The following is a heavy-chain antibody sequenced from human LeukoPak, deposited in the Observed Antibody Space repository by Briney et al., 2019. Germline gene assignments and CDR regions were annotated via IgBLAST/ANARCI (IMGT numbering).Heavy chain of an antibody. Sequence: PGGSLRLSCAASGFTFDDYGMSWARQAPGKGLEWVSGINWNGGSTGYADSVKGRFTISRDNAKNSLYLQMNSLRAEDTALYYCARGGITIFGVVSYMDVWGKGTTVTISS. D-gene: IGHD3-3*01. CDR1: GFTFDDYG. CDR3: ARGGITIFGVVSYMDV. CDR2: INWNGGST. J-gene: IGHJ6*03. V-gene: IGHV3-20*04.